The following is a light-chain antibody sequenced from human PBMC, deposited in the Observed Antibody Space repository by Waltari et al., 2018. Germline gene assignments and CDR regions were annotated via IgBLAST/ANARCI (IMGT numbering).Light chain of an antibody. CDR3: QHSDT. V-gene: IGKV1-5*03. J-gene: IGKJ2*01. Sequence: DIHLTQSPSTLSASVGDRVTMTYRASQSISTWLAWYQQKPGNPPKLLIYKASTLQSGVPSRFSGSGSGTEFTLTISSLQSDDFATYYCQHSDTFGQGTKVDIK. CDR1: QSISTW. CDR2: KAS.